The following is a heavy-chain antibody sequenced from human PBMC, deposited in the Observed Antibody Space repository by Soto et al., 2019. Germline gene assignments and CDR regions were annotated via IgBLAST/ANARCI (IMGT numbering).Heavy chain of an antibody. D-gene: IGHD3-22*01. V-gene: IGHV4-30-2*01. Sequence: KPSETLSLTCAVSGGSISSGDYSWSWIRQPPGKGLEWLGYISDSGSTYYNPSLKSRATISADRSKNQFSLNLSSVTAADTAVYYCARGSTDYFDSTGYHGYFDYWGQGTLVTVSS. J-gene: IGHJ4*02. CDR1: GGSISSGDYS. CDR3: ARGSTDYFDSTGYHGYFDY. CDR2: ISDSGST.